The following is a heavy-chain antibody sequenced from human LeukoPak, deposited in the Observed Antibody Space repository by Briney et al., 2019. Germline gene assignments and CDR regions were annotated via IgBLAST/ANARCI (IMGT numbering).Heavy chain of an antibody. CDR1: GYTFTSYH. CDR3: ARQAITILGVVRTHTTYGPHRSAP. D-gene: IGHD3-3*01. Sequence: ASVKVSCKASGYTFTSYHMHWVRQAPGQGLEWMGIINPSGGTTNYAQKFRGRVTMTRDMSTSTVYMELSSLRSEDTAVYYCARQAITILGVVRTHTTYGPHRSAPWARGT. J-gene: IGHJ5*02. CDR2: INPSGGTT. V-gene: IGHV1-46*01.